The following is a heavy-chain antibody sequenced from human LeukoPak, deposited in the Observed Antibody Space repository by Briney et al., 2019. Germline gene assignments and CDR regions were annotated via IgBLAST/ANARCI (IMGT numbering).Heavy chain of an antibody. J-gene: IGHJ4*02. CDR1: GYSFTSYW. V-gene: IGHV5-51*01. CDR3: ARLGPDGDGGSRYFDY. CDR2: IYPGDSDT. D-gene: IGHD1-26*01. Sequence: GESLKISCKGSGYSFTSYWIGWVRQMPGKGLEWMGIIYPGDSDTRYSPSFQGQVTISADKSISTAYLQWSSLKASDTAMYYCARLGPDGDGGSRYFDYWGQGTLVTVSS.